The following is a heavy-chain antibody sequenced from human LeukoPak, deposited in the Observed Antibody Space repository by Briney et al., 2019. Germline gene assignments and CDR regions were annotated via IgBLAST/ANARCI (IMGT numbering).Heavy chain of an antibody. D-gene: IGHD3-3*01. CDR2: ISAYNSNT. J-gene: IGHJ4*02. V-gene: IGHV1-18*01. CDR1: GYTFTTYG. CDR3: ARDLGITIFGVVIVLDY. Sequence: ASVKVSCKASGYTFTTYGISWVRQAPGQGREWRGCISAYNSNTNYAEKLQGRVTMATDTYTSTAYMELRSMRSNDPAVYYCARDLGITIFGVVIVLDYWSEGTLVTVSS.